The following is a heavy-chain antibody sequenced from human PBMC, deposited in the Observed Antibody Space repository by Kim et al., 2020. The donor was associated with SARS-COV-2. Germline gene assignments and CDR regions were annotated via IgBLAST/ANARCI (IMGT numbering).Heavy chain of an antibody. CDR2: ITSDGRST. CDR3: ARYVCGSGSYYLPYYYY. J-gene: IGHJ6*01. Sequence: GGSLRLSCAASGFTFSSYWMHWVRQAPGKWLVLVSRITSDGRSTSYADSVMGRFTISRDTAKHTLYLQMNILSAEDTAVYYFARYVCGSGSYYLPYYYY. V-gene: IGHV3-74*01. CDR1: GFTFSSYW. D-gene: IGHD3-10*01.